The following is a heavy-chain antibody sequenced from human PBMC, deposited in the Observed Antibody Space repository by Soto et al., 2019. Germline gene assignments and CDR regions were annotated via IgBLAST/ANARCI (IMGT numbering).Heavy chain of an antibody. J-gene: IGHJ5*02. Sequence: KTSETLSLTCAVSGYSISSGYYWGWIRQPPGKGLEWIGSIYHSGSTYYNPSLKSRVTISVDTSKNQFSLKLSSVTAADTAVYYCAMRGNTVAGTGLGHWFDPWGQGTLVTVSS. V-gene: IGHV4-38-2*01. CDR1: GYSISSGYY. CDR3: AMRGNTVAGTGLGHWFDP. D-gene: IGHD6-19*01. CDR2: IYHSGST.